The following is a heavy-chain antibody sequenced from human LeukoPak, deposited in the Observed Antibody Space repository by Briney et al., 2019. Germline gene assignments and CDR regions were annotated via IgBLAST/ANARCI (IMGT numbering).Heavy chain of an antibody. V-gene: IGHV3-7*01. Sequence: GGSLRLSCAASGFTFSSYWMIWLRQAPGKGLEWVANIKQDGSEKLYVHSVKGRFTISRDNAKDSLYLQMNSLRAEDTAVYYCARDGQDIVVVDVSNWFDPWGQGTLVTDSS. D-gene: IGHD2-15*01. CDR3: ARDGQDIVVVDVSNWFDP. CDR2: IKQDGSEK. J-gene: IGHJ5*02. CDR1: GFTFSSYW.